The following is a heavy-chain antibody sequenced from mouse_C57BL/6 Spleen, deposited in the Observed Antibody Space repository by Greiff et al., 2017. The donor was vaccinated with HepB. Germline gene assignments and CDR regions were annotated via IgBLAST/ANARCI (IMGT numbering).Heavy chain of an antibody. CDR2: ISSGGSYT. V-gene: IGHV5-6*02. CDR3: ARQGLTGTYYFDY. CDR1: GFTFSSYG. D-gene: IGHD4-1*01. Sequence: DVMLVESGGDLVKPGGSLKLSCAASGFTFSSYGMSWVRQTPDKRLEWVATISSGGSYTYYPDSVKGRFTISRDNAKNTLYLQMSSLKSEDTAMYYCARQGLTGTYYFDYWGQGTTLTVSS. J-gene: IGHJ2*01.